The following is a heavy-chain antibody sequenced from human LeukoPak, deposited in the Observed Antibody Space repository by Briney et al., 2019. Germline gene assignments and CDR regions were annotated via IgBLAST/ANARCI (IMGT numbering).Heavy chain of an antibody. V-gene: IGHV4-39*01. D-gene: IGHD3-3*01. CDR3: ARGTPYYDFWSGYHLDY. Sequence: SETLSLTCTVSGGSISSSSYYWGWIRQPPGKGLEWIGSIYYSGSTYYNPSLKSRVTISVDTSKNQFSLKLSSVTAADTAVYYCARGTPYYDFWSGYHLDYWGQGTLVTVSS. CDR2: IYYSGST. J-gene: IGHJ4*02. CDR1: GGSISSSSYY.